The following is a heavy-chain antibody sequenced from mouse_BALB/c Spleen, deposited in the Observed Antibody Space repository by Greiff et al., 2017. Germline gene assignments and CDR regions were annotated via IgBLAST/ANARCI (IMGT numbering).Heavy chain of an antibody. V-gene: IGHV1-80*01. CDR2: IYPGDGDT. Sequence: VQLQQSGAELVRPGSSVKISCKASGYAFSSYWMNWVKQRPGQGLEWIGQIYPGDGDTNYNGKFKGKATLTADKSSSTAYMQLSSLTSEDSAVYFCARTGTITAIDYWGQGTSVTVSS. CDR3: ARTGTITAIDY. J-gene: IGHJ4*01. CDR1: GYAFSSYW. D-gene: IGHD1-2*01.